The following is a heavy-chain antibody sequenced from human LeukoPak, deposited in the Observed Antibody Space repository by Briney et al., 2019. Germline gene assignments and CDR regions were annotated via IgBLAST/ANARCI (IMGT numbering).Heavy chain of an antibody. V-gene: IGHV1-69*13. Sequence: ASVKVSCKASGGTFSSYAISWVRQAPGQGLEWMGGIIPIFGTANYAQKFQGRVTITADESTSTAYMKLSSLRSEDTAVYYCARAPYSGYDKGFDYWGQGTLVTVSS. D-gene: IGHD5-12*01. CDR2: IIPIFGTA. CDR1: GGTFSSYA. J-gene: IGHJ4*02. CDR3: ARAPYSGYDKGFDY.